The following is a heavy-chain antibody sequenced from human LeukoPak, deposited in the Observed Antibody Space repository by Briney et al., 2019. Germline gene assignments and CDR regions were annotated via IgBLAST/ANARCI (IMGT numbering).Heavy chain of an antibody. CDR3: ARVSAAGNVYYYYAMDV. CDR1: GFTFSSYS. Sequence: GGSLRLSCAASGFTFSSYSMNWVRQAPGKGLEWVSSISTNSRYIYYADSVKGRFTISRDNAENSLYLQMNSLRAEDTAVYYCARVSAAGNVYYYYAMDVWGLGTTVTVSS. D-gene: IGHD6-13*01. J-gene: IGHJ6*02. V-gene: IGHV3-21*01. CDR2: ISTNSRYI.